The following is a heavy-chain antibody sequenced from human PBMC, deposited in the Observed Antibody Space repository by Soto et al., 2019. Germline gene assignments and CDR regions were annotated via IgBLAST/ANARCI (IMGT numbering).Heavy chain of an antibody. Sequence: QVQLVQSGAEVKKPGSSVKVSCKASGGTFSSYAISWVRQAPGQGLEWMGGIIPIFGTANYAQKFQGRVTLTADEPTSTAYMELSILRSEDTAVYYCAIAALLPGRAACPGYYYGMDVWGQGTTGTVSS. CDR2: IIPIFGTA. V-gene: IGHV1-69*01. CDR1: GGTFSSYA. CDR3: AIAALLPGRAACPGYYYGMDV. D-gene: IGHD6-6*01. J-gene: IGHJ6*01.